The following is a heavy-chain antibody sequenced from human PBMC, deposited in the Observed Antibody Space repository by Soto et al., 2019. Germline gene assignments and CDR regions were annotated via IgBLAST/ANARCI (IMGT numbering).Heavy chain of an antibody. J-gene: IGHJ3*02. CDR1: GYTFTSYY. CDR2: SNPSGGST. D-gene: IGHD3-22*01. CDR3: AKREAGSSGRVPFDI. V-gene: IGHV1-46*01. Sequence: ASVKVSCKASGYTFTSYYMHWVRQAPGQGLEWMGISNPSGGSTSYAQKFQGRVTMTRDTSTSTVYMELSSLRSEDTAVDYCAKREAGSSGRVPFDIWGQGTMLTVS.